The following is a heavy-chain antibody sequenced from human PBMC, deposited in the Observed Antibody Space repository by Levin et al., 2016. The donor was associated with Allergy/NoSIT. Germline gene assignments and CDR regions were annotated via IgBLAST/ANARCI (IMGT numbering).Heavy chain of an antibody. D-gene: IGHD5-24*01. CDR3: TTDPRHREPLQLGR. CDR2: IKSKTDGATI. V-gene: IGHV3-15*01. CDR1: GLRFSGAW. Sequence: GGSLRLSCAASGLRFSGAWMNWVRQAPGKGLEWVGRIKSKTDGATIDYAAPVKGRFTISRDDSKDTLFLQLNSLKTEDTAVYYCTTDPRHREPLQLGRWGQGTLVTVSS. J-gene: IGHJ4*02.